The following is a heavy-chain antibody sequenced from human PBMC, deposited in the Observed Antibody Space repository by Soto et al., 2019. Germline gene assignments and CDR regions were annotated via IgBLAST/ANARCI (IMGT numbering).Heavy chain of an antibody. CDR2: IIPIFGTA. V-gene: IGHV1-69*13. Sequence: SVKVSCKASGGTFSSDAISWVRQAPGQGLEWMGGIIPIFGTANYAQKFQGRVTITADESTSTAYMELSSLRSEDTAVYYCARGISTRIPGLYYYGMDVWGQGTTVTVSS. CDR3: ARGISTRIPGLYYYGMDV. J-gene: IGHJ6*02. CDR1: GGTFSSDA. D-gene: IGHD3-22*01.